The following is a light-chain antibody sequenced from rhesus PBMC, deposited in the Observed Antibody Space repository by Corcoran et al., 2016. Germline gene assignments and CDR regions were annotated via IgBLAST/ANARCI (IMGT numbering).Light chain of an antibody. J-gene: IGLJ1*01. CDR3: SSYVGSNAYYI. CDR1: SSDLGGYNY. CDR2: EVS. Sequence: QAALTQPRSVSGSPGQSVTISCTGTSSDLGGYNYVSWYQQHPGTAPKFMIYEVSKRPSGVSDRFSGSKSGNTASLTISGLQPEDEADYYCSSYVGSNAYYIFGTGTRLTVL. V-gene: IGLV2-32*02.